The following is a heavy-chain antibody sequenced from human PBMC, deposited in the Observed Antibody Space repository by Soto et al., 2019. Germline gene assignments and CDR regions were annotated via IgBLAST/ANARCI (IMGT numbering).Heavy chain of an antibody. Sequence: SQTLSLTCDISGYSVSSNSLAWNWIRQSPSRVLEWLGRTYYRSKCYKDYAVSVRGRITMNPATSNSQFGLQPESVIPDATARHYPAEGRAACRGDWLDPWGQGTQVTISS. CDR1: GYSVSSNSLA. CDR3: AEGRAACRGDWLDP. D-gene: IGHD6-13*01. V-gene: IGHV6-1*01. J-gene: IGHJ5*02. CDR2: TYYRSKCYK.